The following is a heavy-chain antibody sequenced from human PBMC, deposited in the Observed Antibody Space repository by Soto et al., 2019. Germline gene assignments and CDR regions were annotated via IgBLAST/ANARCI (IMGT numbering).Heavy chain of an antibody. CDR3: ARDLRLVRGVISPGYFDH. Sequence: PSETLSLTCAVSGGSISSGGYSWSWIRQPPGKGLEWIGYIYHSGITNYNPSLRSRVSVSIDKSKNQFSLKLTSVTAADTAVYYCARDLRLVRGVISPGYFDHWGQGILVTVSS. J-gene: IGHJ4*02. D-gene: IGHD3-10*01. V-gene: IGHV4-30-2*01. CDR2: IYHSGIT. CDR1: GGSISSGGYS.